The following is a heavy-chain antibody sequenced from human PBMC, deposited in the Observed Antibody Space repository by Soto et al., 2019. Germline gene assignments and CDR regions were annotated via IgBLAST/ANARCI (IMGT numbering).Heavy chain of an antibody. CDR3: ARVPDTTVDNFDY. V-gene: IGHV3-7*03. CDR2: IKQDGSEK. J-gene: IGHJ4*02. CDR1: GFTFSSYW. Sequence: GSLRLSCASSGFTFSSYWMSWVRQVPGKGLEWVANIKQDGSEKYYVDSVKGRFTISRDNAKNSLYLQMNSLRAEDTAVYYCARVPDTTVDNFDYWGQGTLVTVSS. D-gene: IGHD4-17*01.